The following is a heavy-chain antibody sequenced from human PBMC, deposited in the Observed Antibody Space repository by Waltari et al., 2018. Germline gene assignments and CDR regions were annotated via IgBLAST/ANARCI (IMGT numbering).Heavy chain of an antibody. CDR2: IYYSGST. Sequence: QLQLQESGPGLVKPSETLSLTCTVSGGSISSSSYYWGWIRQPPGKGLEWIGSIYYSGSTYYNPSLKSRVTISVDTSKNQFSLKLSSVTAADTAGYYCARGMASIAAAGTPYFDYWGQGTLVTVSS. CDR3: ARGMASIAAAGTPYFDY. D-gene: IGHD6-13*01. J-gene: IGHJ4*02. CDR1: GGSISSSSYY. V-gene: IGHV4-39*07.